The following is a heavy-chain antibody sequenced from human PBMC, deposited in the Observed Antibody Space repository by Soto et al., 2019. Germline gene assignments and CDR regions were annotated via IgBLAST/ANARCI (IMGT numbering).Heavy chain of an antibody. Sequence: GGSLRLSCTASGFTFRSYWMSWVRQAPGMGLEWVANIKQDGSVKYYVDSVKGRFTISRDNAKNSLYLQTSSLRAEDTAVYYCVRNRELGLGRYFDSWGQGALVTVSS. CDR3: VRNRELGLGRYFDS. D-gene: IGHD7-27*01. V-gene: IGHV3-7*01. J-gene: IGHJ4*02. CDR1: GFTFRSYW. CDR2: IKQDGSVK.